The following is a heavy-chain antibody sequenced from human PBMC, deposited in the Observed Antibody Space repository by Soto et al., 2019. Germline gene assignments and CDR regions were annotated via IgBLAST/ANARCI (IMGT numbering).Heavy chain of an antibody. CDR2: ISSDGSKQ. CDR1: GFTFSSYG. J-gene: IGHJ4*02. D-gene: IGHD6-19*01. CDR3: AKDGVGGAGQLWLVRFPDY. Sequence: QVQLVDSGGGVVQPGGSLRLSCAASGFTFSSYGIHWVRQTPGKGLERVAVISSDGSKQYYTDSVKGRFTISRDNSKNTLYLQMNSLRAEDTAIYYCAKDGVGGAGQLWLVRFPDYWCQGTQVTVSS. V-gene: IGHV3-30*18.